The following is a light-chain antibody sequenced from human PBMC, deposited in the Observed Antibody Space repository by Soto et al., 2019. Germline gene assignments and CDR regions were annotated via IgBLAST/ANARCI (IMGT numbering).Light chain of an antibody. CDR3: QQYYIYPPA. Sequence: DIQMTQSPSTLSGSVGDRVTITCRASQTISSWSAWYQQKPGKAPKLLIYKASTLKSGVPSRFSGSGSGTEFTLTISSLQPDDFATYYCQQYYIYPPAFGLGTKVEIK. CDR2: KAS. CDR1: QTISSW. J-gene: IGKJ3*01. V-gene: IGKV1-5*03.